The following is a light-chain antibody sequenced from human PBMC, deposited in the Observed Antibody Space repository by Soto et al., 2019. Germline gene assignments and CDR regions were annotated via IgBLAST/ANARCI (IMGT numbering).Light chain of an antibody. Sequence: QSVLTQPASVSGSPGQSITISCTGTSRDVGAYNLVSWYQQHPGKAPKLLIYEVRNRPSGISFRFSGSRSGNTASLTISGRLAEDEADYYCSAYTTRSTLVFGGGTKLTVL. J-gene: IGLJ2*01. CDR1: SRDVGAYNL. CDR3: SAYTTRSTLV. CDR2: EVR. V-gene: IGLV2-14*01.